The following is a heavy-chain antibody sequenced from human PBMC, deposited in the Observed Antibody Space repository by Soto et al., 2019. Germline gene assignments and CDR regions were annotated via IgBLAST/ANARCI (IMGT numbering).Heavy chain of an antibody. D-gene: IGHD6-19*01. Sequence: EVQLVESGGGLVQPGGSLRLSCAASGFSFSSYSMNWVRQAPGKGLEWVSYINRDSKTVYYAESVKGRFSISRDNAKKSLSLQMNSLRDEDTALYYCAGSGDSAGWGIDFWGQGTLVTVSS. V-gene: IGHV3-48*02. CDR3: AGSGDSAGWGIDF. CDR2: INRDSKTV. J-gene: IGHJ4*02. CDR1: GFSFSSYS.